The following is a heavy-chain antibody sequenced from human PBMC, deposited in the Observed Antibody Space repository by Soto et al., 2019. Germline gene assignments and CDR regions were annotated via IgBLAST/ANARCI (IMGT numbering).Heavy chain of an antibody. Sequence: QVQLVQSGAEVKKPGSSVTVSCKASGGTFSSYSISWVRQAPGQGLEWMGGIIPIFGTVNYAQKVQGRVTXTXXXSXXTAYMELSSLRSEDTAVYYCARGNHRWLQLWYFDLWGRGTLVTVSS. J-gene: IGHJ2*01. V-gene: IGHV1-69*05. CDR2: IIPIFGTV. CDR1: GGTFSSYS. CDR3: ARGNHRWLQLWYFDL. D-gene: IGHD5-12*01.